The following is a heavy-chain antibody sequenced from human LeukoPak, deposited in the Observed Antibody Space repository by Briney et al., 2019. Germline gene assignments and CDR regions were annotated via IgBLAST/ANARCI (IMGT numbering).Heavy chain of an antibody. CDR1: GFTFSSYG. CDR2: ISYDGSNK. V-gene: IGHV3-30*18. J-gene: IGHJ4*02. D-gene: IGHD6-19*01. CDR3: AKDPFGSGWYGDY. Sequence: GGSLRLSCAASGFTFSSYGMHWVRQAPGKGLEWVAVISYDGSNKYYADSVKGRFTISRDNSKNTLYLQMNSLRAEDTAVYYCAKDPFGSGWYGDYWGQGTLVAVSS.